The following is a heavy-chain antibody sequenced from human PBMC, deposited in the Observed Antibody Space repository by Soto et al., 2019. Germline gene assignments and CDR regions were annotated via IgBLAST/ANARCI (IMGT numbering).Heavy chain of an antibody. V-gene: IGHV3-21*01. D-gene: IGHD3-22*01. Sequence: EVQLVESGGGLVKPGGSLRLSCAASGFTFSSYSMNWVRQAPGKGLEWVSSISSSSSYIYYADSVKGRFTISRDNAKNLLYLQMNSLRAEDTAVYYCARDSDSSGYSWYFDLWGRGTLVTVSS. CDR2: ISSSSSYI. CDR3: ARDSDSSGYSWYFDL. CDR1: GFTFSSYS. J-gene: IGHJ2*01.